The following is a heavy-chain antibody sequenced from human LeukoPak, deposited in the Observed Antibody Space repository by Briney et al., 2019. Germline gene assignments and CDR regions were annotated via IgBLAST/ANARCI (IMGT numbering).Heavy chain of an antibody. J-gene: IGHJ3*01. Sequence: SEILILTCTLSGDSIRSNYWSWIRQPPGKGLEWIGNIHYSGSTKYSSSLKSRVTISVDTSNNQFSLRVTSLTAADTAVYYCARLGALHDAFDVWGQVTLVTVSS. CDR3: ARLGALHDAFDV. CDR2: IHYSGST. V-gene: IGHV4-59*12. D-gene: IGHD3-16*01. CDR1: GDSIRSNY.